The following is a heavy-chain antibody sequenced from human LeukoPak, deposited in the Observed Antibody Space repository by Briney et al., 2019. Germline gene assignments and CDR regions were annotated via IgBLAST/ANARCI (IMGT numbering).Heavy chain of an antibody. D-gene: IGHD4-17*01. CDR2: VSGGGGST. Sequence: GGSLRLSCAASGFHFDTYALSWVRQAPGKGLEWVSAVSGGGGSTYYADSMKGRFTISRDNSKNTLYLQMNSLRAEDTAVYYCAKDHDYGDYYFFDYWGQGTLVTVYS. CDR1: GFHFDTYA. V-gene: IGHV3-23*01. J-gene: IGHJ4*02. CDR3: AKDHDYGDYYFFDY.